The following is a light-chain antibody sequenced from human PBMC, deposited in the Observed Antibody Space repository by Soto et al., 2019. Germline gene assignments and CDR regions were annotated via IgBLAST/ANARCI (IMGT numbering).Light chain of an antibody. J-gene: IGKJ1*01. V-gene: IGKV3-20*01. CDR2: GAS. Sequence: EIVLTQSPGTLSLSPGERATLSCRASQSVNSDYLAWYQQKPGQSPRLLIYGASSRASGIPDRFSGSGSATDFTLTISRLETEDFAMYYCQQYGSSYPWTFGQGTKVDIK. CDR1: QSVNSDY. CDR3: QQYGSSYPWT.